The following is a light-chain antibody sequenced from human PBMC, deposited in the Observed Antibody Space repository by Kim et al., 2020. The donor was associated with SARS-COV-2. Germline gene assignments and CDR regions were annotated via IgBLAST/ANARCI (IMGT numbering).Light chain of an antibody. CDR3: HHYGSAPQT. J-gene: IGKJ1*01. CDR1: QSVVTSY. V-gene: IGKV3-20*01. Sequence: PGERATLSCRASQSVVTSYLAWHQQKPGLAPRVLIYGASRRATDIPDRFSGSGSGTDFTLTISRLEPEDSAVYYCHHYGSAPQTFGQGTKV. CDR2: GAS.